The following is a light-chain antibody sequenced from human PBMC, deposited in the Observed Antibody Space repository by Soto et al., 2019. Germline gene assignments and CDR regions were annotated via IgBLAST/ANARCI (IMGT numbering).Light chain of an antibody. Sequence: QSALTQPASVSGSPGQSITISCTGTSSDVGGYNYVSWYQQHPGKAPKLMIYEVSNRPSGVSNRFSGSKSGNTASLTTSGLQAEDEADYYCSSYTSSSRYVFGTGTKVTVL. CDR1: SSDVGGYNY. CDR3: SSYTSSSRYV. J-gene: IGLJ1*01. V-gene: IGLV2-14*01. CDR2: EVS.